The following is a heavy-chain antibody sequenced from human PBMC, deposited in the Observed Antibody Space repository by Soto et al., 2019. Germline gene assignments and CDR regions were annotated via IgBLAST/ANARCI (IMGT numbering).Heavy chain of an antibody. CDR3: ASSRSRGTTPPRGEDV. D-gene: IGHD1-7*01. Sequence: SLTPADSAVSPMGSPLSWIPRPRANRLQWIGGINHSGTTNYAPSLKSRVTISVDTSKNQFSLKLSSVTAEDTAVYYCASSRSRGTTPPRGEDVWGQGTTVTVSS. CDR1: AVSPMGSP. J-gene: IGHJ6*02. V-gene: IGHV4-34*01. CDR2: INHSGTT.